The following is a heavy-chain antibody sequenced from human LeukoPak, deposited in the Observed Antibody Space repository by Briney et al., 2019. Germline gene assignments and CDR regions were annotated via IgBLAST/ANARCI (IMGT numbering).Heavy chain of an antibody. CDR1: GGSFGGYY. V-gene: IGHV4-34*01. J-gene: IGHJ4*02. Sequence: PSETLSLTCAVYGGSFGGYYWSWIRQPPGKGRKWIGEINHSGSTNYNPSLKSRVTISVDTSKNQFSLKLSSVTAADTAVYYCASGTYYYDSSGYSFDYWGQGTLVTVSS. CDR3: ASGTYYYDSSGYSFDY. CDR2: INHSGST. D-gene: IGHD3-22*01.